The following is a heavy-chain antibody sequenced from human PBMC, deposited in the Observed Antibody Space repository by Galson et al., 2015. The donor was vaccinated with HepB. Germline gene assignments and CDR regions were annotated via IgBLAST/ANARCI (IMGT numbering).Heavy chain of an antibody. CDR1: GFTFSRYW. V-gene: IGHV3-7*03. J-gene: IGHJ3*02. D-gene: IGHD3-3*01. CDR3: ARDQGFWSDYSSNSFDI. Sequence: SLRLSCAASGFTFSRYWMTWVRQAPGKGLEWVANIKQDGSEKYYVDAVKGRFTISRDNAKNSLHLQMNSLRAEDTAVYYCARDQGFWSDYSSNSFDIWGEGTMVTVSS. CDR2: IKQDGSEK.